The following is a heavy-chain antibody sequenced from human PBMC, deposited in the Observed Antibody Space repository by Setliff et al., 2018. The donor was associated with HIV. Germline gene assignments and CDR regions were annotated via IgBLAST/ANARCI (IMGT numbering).Heavy chain of an antibody. CDR2: ISSSSSYI. CDR3: AAVPWGHSSLIIDH. J-gene: IGHJ4*02. D-gene: IGHD3-16*01. Sequence: LRLSCAASGFTFSSYSMNWVRQAPGKGLEWVSSISSSSSYIYYADSVKGRFTISRDNAKNSLYLQMNNLSVDDTAVYYCAAVPWGHSSLIIDHWGQGTPVTVSS. CDR1: GFTFSSYS. V-gene: IGHV3-21*01.